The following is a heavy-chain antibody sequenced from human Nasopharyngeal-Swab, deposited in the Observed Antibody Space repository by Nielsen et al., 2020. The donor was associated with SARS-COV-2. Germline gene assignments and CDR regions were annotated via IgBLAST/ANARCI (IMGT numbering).Heavy chain of an antibody. CDR2: ISAYNGNT. V-gene: IGHV1-18*01. D-gene: IGHD3-22*01. CDR3: ARGRRHYYDSSGPLSDFDY. J-gene: IGHJ4*02. CDR1: GYTFTSYG. Sequence: ASVKVSCKASGYTFTSYGISWVRQAPGQGLEWMGWISAYNGNTNYAQKLQGRVTMTTDTSTSTAYMELRSLRSDDTAVYYCARGRRHYYDSSGPLSDFDYWGQGTLVTVSS.